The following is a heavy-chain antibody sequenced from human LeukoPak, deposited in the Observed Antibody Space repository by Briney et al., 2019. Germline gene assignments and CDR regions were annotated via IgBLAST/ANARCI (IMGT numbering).Heavy chain of an antibody. D-gene: IGHD3-3*01. CDR3: AKWMVRRDFWSGAFDI. J-gene: IGHJ3*02. CDR2: ISRDGGNT. CDR1: GFIYSDYA. Sequence: GGSLRLSCEASGFIYSDYAMNWVRQAPGKGMEWVSTISRDGGNTHYADSVKGRFTVSRDNSKNTLFLQMNSLRGEDTAIYYCAKWMVRRDFWSGAFDIWGQGTMVTV. V-gene: IGHV3-23*01.